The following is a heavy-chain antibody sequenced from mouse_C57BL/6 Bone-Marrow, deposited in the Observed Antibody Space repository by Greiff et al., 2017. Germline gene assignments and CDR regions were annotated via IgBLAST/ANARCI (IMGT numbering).Heavy chain of an antibody. Sequence: QVQLQQPGAELVMPGASVKLSCKASGYTFTSYWMHWVKQRPGQGLEWIGEIDPSDSYTNYNQKFKGKSTLTVDKSSSTAYMQLSSLTSEDSAVSYCARGGYYVEYWGQGTTLTVSS. J-gene: IGHJ2*01. CDR1: GYTFTSYW. CDR3: ARGGYYVEY. CDR2: IDPSDSYT. V-gene: IGHV1-69*01.